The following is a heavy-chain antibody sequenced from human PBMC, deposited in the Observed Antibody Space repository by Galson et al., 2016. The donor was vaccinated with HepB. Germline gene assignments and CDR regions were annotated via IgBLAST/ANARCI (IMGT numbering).Heavy chain of an antibody. Sequence: SLRLSCAASGFMFSSYSMNWVRQAPGKGLEWISYISSSSSPIYYADSLKGRFTISRDTAKNSLYLQMNSLRDEDTAVYYCARQGWVTTRFYYGMDVWGQGTTVTVSS. J-gene: IGHJ6*02. D-gene: IGHD4-17*01. CDR2: ISSSSSPI. CDR1: GFMFSSYS. CDR3: ARQGWVTTRFYYGMDV. V-gene: IGHV3-48*02.